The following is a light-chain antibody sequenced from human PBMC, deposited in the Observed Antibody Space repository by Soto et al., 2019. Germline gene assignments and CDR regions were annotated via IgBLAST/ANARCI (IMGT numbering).Light chain of an antibody. CDR3: QQSYSTTWT. J-gene: IGKJ1*01. CDR2: AAS. Sequence: DIQMTQSPSSLSASVEDRVTITCRASQGISTYLNWYQQKPGKAPKLLIYAASSLQSGVPSRFSGSGSETDFTLTISSLQPEHVATYSCQQSYSTTWTFGQGTKVDIK. CDR1: QGISTY. V-gene: IGKV1-39*01.